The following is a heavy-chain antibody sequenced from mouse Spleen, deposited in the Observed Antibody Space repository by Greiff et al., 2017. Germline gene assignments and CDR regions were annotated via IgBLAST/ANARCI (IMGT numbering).Heavy chain of an antibody. J-gene: IGHJ4*01. CDR1: GFTFSSYA. Sequence: EVQGVESGGGLVKPGGSLKLSCAASGFTFSSYAMSWVRQTPEKRLEWVATISDGGSYTYYPDNVKGRFTISRDNAKNNLYLQMSHLKSEDTAMYYCARDRLGLYAMDYWGQGTSVTVSS. D-gene: IGHD1-2*01. V-gene: IGHV5-4*01. CDR2: ISDGGSYT. CDR3: ARDRLGLYAMDY.